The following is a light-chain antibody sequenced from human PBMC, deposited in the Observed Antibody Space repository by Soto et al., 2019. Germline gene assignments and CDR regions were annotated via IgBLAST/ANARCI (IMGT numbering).Light chain of an antibody. J-gene: IGKJ1*01. CDR2: KAS. CDR1: QSISSW. Sequence: DIQMTQSPSTLSASVGDRVTITCRASQSISSWLAWYQQKPGKAPKLLSYKASSLESGVPSRFSASGSGTEFTLTISCLQPNDFATYYCQQYNSYSRTFGQGTKVEIK. CDR3: QQYNSYSRT. V-gene: IGKV1-5*03.